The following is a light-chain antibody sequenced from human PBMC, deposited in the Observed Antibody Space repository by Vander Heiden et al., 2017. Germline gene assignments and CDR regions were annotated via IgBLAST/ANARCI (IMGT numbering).Light chain of an antibody. J-gene: IGKJ4*01. CDR1: QSMSSG. Sequence: DIQMPQSPSWLSASVGDRVIITCRASQSMSSGLAWYQQKPGKAPKLLIYDASSLESEVPSRFSGSGSGTEFTLTISSPQPDDFATYYCQQYNSFSPTFGGGTRVELK. CDR2: DAS. V-gene: IGKV1-5*01. CDR3: QQYNSFSPT.